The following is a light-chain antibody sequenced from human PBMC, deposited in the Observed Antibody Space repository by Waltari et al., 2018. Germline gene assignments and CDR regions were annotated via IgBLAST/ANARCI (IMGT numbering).Light chain of an antibody. J-gene: IGLJ1*01. V-gene: IGLV3-1*01. CDR1: DLSLNY. CDR2: QNK. CDR3: QTWDSGAAL. Sequence: SYELTQSPSMSVSPGQTAVLACSGHDLSLNYVSWFQQKTGQSPVLVIFQNKNRPSGIPDRFSGSTSGNTATLTISGTQPTDEADYYCQTWDSGAALFGTGTKLTVL.